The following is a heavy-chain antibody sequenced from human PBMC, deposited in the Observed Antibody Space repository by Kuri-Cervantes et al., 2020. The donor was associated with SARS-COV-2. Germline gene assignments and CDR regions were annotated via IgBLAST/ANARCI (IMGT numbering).Heavy chain of an antibody. CDR1: GFTFSSYA. CDR3: VRDGDHWNFDY. J-gene: IGHJ4*02. Sequence: GESLKISCAASGFTFSSYAMSWVRQAPGKGLEWVSAISGSGGSTYYADSVKGRFTISRDNSKNMLFLQMNSLRAEDTAVYYCVRDGDHWNFDYWGQGTPVTVSS. V-gene: IGHV3-23*01. CDR2: ISGSGGST. D-gene: IGHD1-1*01.